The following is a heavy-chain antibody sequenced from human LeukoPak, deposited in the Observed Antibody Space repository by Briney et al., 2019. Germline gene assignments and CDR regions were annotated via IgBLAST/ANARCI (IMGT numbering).Heavy chain of an antibody. D-gene: IGHD4-17*01. J-gene: IGHJ4*02. CDR3: ARGAYYGDFALKY. CDR2: INPSGGGT. CDR1: GYAFITYY. Sequence: ASVKVSCKASGYAFITYYIHWVRQAPGQGLQWMGLINPSGGGTSYPQRFQGRVTITGDTSTSTVYMELSSLRSEDTAVYYCARGAYYGDFALKYWGQGTLVTVPS. V-gene: IGHV1-46*01.